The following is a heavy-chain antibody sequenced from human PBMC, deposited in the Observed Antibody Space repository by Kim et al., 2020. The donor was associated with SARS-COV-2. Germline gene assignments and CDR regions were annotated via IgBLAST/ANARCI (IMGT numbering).Heavy chain of an antibody. CDR3: ARVANGDYDRYFDL. Sequence: SETLSLTCTVSGGSISSYYWTWIRQPPGKGLEWIWYIYYSGSTNYNPSLKSRVTISLDTSKNQFSLKLSSVTAADTAVYYCARVANGDYDRYFDLWGRGTLVTVSS. CDR1: GGSISSYY. J-gene: IGHJ2*01. D-gene: IGHD4-17*01. V-gene: IGHV4-59*01. CDR2: IYYSGST.